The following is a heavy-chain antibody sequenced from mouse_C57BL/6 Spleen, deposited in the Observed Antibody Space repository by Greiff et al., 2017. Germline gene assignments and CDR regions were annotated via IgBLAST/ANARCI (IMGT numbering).Heavy chain of an antibody. D-gene: IGHD1-1*01. CDR3: ARWGTVGYYAMDY. J-gene: IGHJ4*01. CDR2: IDPSDSET. Sequence: QVQLQQPGAELVRPGSSVKLSCKASGYTFTSYWMHWVKQRPIQGLEWIGNIDPSDSETHYNQKFKDKATLTVDKSSSTAYMQLSSLTSEDSAVYYCARWGTVGYYAMDYWVQGTSVTVSS. CDR1: GYTFTSYW. V-gene: IGHV1-52*01.